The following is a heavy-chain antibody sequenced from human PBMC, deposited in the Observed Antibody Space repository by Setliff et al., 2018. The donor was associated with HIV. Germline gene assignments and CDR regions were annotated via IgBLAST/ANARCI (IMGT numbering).Heavy chain of an antibody. CDR3: ARDRIEFVEEDPHDVFDI. D-gene: IGHD1-1*01. CDR1: GHSISGYY. Sequence: SETLSLTCSVSGHSISGYYWSWIRQPAGRGLEWIGRIHTSGNTNYNPSLRGRVTMSVYMSKNQFSLKLTSVSAADTAVYYCARDRIEFVEEDPHDVFDIWGRGTLVTVSS. CDR2: IHTSGNT. J-gene: IGHJ3*02. V-gene: IGHV4-4*07.